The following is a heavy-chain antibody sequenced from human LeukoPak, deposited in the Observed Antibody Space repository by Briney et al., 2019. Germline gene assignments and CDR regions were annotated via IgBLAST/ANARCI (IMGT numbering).Heavy chain of an antibody. J-gene: IGHJ3*01. V-gene: IGHV4-39*07. Sequence: SETLSLTCTVSGGSISSSSYYWGWIRQPPGKGLEWIGSIYYSGSTYYNPSLKSRVTISVDTSKNQFSLKLSSVTAADTAVYYCARGYCSSTSCYQYYMDVWGQGTMVTVSS. CDR1: GGSISSSSYY. D-gene: IGHD2-2*01. CDR2: IYYSGST. CDR3: ARGYCSSTSCYQYYMDV.